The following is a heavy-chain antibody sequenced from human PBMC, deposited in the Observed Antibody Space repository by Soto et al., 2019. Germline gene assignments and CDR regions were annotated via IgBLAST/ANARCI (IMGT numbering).Heavy chain of an antibody. J-gene: IGHJ5*02. CDR3: GRDLSGLHSSGWYGWFDP. D-gene: IGHD6-19*01. Sequence: ASVKVSCKASGYTFTSYGISWVRQAPGQGLEWMGWISAYNGNTNYAQKLQGRVTMTTDTSTSTAYMELRSLGSDVTAVYYCGRDLSGLHSSGWYGWFDPWGQGTLVTVSS. V-gene: IGHV1-18*01. CDR1: GYTFTSYG. CDR2: ISAYNGNT.